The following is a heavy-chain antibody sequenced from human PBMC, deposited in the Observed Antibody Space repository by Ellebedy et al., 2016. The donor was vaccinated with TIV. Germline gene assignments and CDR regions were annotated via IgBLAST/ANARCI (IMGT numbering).Heavy chain of an antibody. CDR1: GDSINSGDYY. CDR2: IYYTGTT. Sequence: SETLSLXXTVSGDSINSGDYYWSWIRQPPGKGLEWIGYIYYTGTTYYNPSLKGRITISVDTSKNHFSLRLRSVTAADTALYFCARETDFWSDSRYFDSWGQGILVAVSS. D-gene: IGHD3-3*01. J-gene: IGHJ4*02. V-gene: IGHV4-30-4*01. CDR3: ARETDFWSDSRYFDS.